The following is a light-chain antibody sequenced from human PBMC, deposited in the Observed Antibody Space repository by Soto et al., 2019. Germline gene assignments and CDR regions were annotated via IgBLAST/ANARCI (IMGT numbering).Light chain of an antibody. CDR2: STS. CDR3: QQSNNYPCT. V-gene: IGKV1-39*01. Sequence: DIQMTQSPSSLSASVGDSITITCRASHSGDRDLSWYQQIPGRAPKLLIYSTSTLVIGVPSRFSGSLSGTEFTLSISSLQREDFGTYFCQQSNNYPCTFGQGTKVEIK. CDR1: HSGDRD. J-gene: IGKJ1*01.